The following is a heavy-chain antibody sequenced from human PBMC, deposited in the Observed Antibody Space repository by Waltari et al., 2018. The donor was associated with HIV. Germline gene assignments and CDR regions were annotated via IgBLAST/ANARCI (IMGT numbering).Heavy chain of an antibody. D-gene: IGHD5-18*01. CDR3: ARGPRSGYTYG. J-gene: IGHJ4*02. CDR2: IYYSGST. V-gene: IGHV4-61*01. Sequence: QVQLQESGPGLVKPSETLSLTCTVSGGSVSSGSYYWSWIRQPPGKGLEWIGYIYYSGSTNYNPSLNGRVTISVDTSQNQFSLKLSSVTAADTAGYYCARGPRSGYTYGWGQGTLVTVSS. CDR1: GGSVSSGSYY.